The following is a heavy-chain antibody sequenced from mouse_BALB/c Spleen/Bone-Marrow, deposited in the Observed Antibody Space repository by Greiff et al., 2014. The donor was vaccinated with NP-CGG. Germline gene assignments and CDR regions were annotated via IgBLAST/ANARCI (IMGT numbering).Heavy chain of an antibody. D-gene: IGHD2-4*01. CDR1: GFTFSSYA. Sequence: EVQGVESGGGLVKPGGSLKLSCAASGFTFSSYAMSWVRQTPEKRLEWVASISSGGSTYYPDSVKGRFTISRDNARNILYLQMSSLRSEDTAMYYCASYYDYTWFAYWGQGTLVTVSA. CDR2: ISSGGST. V-gene: IGHV5-6-5*01. CDR3: ASYYDYTWFAY. J-gene: IGHJ3*01.